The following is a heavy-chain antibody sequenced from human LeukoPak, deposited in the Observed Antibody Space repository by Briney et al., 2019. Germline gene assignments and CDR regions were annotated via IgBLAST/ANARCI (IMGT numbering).Heavy chain of an antibody. D-gene: IGHD6-6*01. CDR1: GGSISSSSSY. CDR3: ARNSSSGGGYFDY. J-gene: IGHJ4*02. Sequence: KTSETLSLTCTVVGGSISSSSSYWGWIRQPPGRGLEGIGSIYYSGSTYYTPSLKSRVTTSVDTSKNQFSLKLSSVTAADTAVYYCARNSSSGGGYFDYWGQGTLVTVSS. V-gene: IGHV4-39*01. CDR2: IYYSGST.